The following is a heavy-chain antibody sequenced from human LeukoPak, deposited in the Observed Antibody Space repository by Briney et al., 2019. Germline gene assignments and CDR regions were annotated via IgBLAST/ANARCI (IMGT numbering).Heavy chain of an antibody. J-gene: IGHJ4*02. CDR3: SYYYDSSGHPNSDY. Sequence: GGSLRLSCAASGFTFSNAWMSWVRQAPGKGLEWVGRIKSKSDGGTTDYAAPVKGRSTISRDDSRNTLYLQMNSLKTEDTAVYYCSYYYDSSGHPNSDYWGQGTLVTVSS. V-gene: IGHV3-15*01. CDR1: GFTFSNAW. CDR2: IKSKSDGGTT. D-gene: IGHD3-22*01.